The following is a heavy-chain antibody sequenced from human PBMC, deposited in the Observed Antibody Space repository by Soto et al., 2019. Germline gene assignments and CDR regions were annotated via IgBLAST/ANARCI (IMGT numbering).Heavy chain of an antibody. CDR2: IWYDGSNK. D-gene: IGHD1-26*01. Sequence: GGSLRLSCAASGFTFSSYGMHWVRQAPGKGLEWVAVIWYDGSNKYYADSVKGRFTISRDNSKNTLYLQMNSLRAEDTAVYYCAREIRVGDHPYYYYYGMDVCGQGTTVTVSS. CDR1: GFTFSSYG. J-gene: IGHJ6*02. V-gene: IGHV3-33*01. CDR3: AREIRVGDHPYYYYYGMDV.